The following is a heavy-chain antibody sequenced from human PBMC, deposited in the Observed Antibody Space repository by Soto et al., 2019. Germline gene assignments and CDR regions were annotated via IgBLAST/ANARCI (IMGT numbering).Heavy chain of an antibody. V-gene: IGHV1-18*04. CDR1: GYTFTSYG. J-gene: IGHJ3*02. D-gene: IGHD3-22*01. Sequence: ASVKVSCKASGYTFTSYGIGWVRQAPGQGLEWMGWISAYNGNTNYAQKLQGRVTMTTDTSTSTAYMELRSLRSDDTAVYYCARDRYYDSSGYDAFDIWGQGTMGTVSS. CDR3: ARDRYYDSSGYDAFDI. CDR2: ISAYNGNT.